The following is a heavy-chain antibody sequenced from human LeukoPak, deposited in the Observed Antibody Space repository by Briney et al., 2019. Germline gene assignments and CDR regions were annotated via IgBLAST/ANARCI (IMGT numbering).Heavy chain of an antibody. CDR3: ARAPGVVSDAFDI. CDR1: GGSISSGGYY. V-gene: IGHV4-31*03. D-gene: IGHD2-2*01. Sequence: LQTLSLTCTVSGGSISSGGYYWSWIRQHPGKGLEWIGYIYYSGSTYYNPSLKSRVTIPADTSKNQFSLKLSSVTAADTAVYYCARAPGVVSDAFDIWGQGTMVTVSS. CDR2: IYYSGST. J-gene: IGHJ3*02.